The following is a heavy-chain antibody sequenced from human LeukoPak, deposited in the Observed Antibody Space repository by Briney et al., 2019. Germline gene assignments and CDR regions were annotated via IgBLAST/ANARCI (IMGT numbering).Heavy chain of an antibody. CDR2: IYYSGST. Sequence: PSQTLSLTCTVSGGSISSGGYYWSWIRQHPGKGLEWIVYIYYSGSTYYNPSLKSRVTISVDTSKNQFSLKLSSVTAADTAVYYCARLFYSSRSETYYFDYWGQGTLVTVSS. J-gene: IGHJ4*02. V-gene: IGHV4-31*03. CDR3: ARLFYSSRSETYYFDY. CDR1: GGSISSGGYY. D-gene: IGHD6-13*01.